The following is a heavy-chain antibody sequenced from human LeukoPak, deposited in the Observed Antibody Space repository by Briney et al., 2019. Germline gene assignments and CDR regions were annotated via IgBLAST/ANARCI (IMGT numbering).Heavy chain of an antibody. D-gene: IGHD4-17*01. CDR3: ARERATQHHYGDYTCGYYYYYYYMDV. J-gene: IGHJ6*03. CDR2: IYYSGST. V-gene: IGHV4-39*07. CDR1: GGSISSSSYY. Sequence: SETLSLTCTVSGGSISSSSYYWGWIRQPPGKGLEWIGSIYYSGSTYYNPSLKSRVTISVDTSKNQFSLKLSSVTAADTAVSYCARERATQHHYGDYTCGYYYYYYYMDVWGKGTTVTVSS.